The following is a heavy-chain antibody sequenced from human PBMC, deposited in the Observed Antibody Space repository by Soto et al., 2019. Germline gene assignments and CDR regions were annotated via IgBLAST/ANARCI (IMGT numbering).Heavy chain of an antibody. CDR3: AKDSGSYFGTGYYYYYGMDV. Sequence: GGSLRLSCAASGFTFDDYAMHWVRQAPGKGLEWVSGISWNSGSIGYADSVKGRFTISRDNAKNSLYLQMNSLRAEDTALYYCAKDSGSYFGTGYYYYYGMDVWGQGTTVTVSS. D-gene: IGHD1-26*01. V-gene: IGHV3-9*01. CDR2: ISWNSGSI. CDR1: GFTFDDYA. J-gene: IGHJ6*02.